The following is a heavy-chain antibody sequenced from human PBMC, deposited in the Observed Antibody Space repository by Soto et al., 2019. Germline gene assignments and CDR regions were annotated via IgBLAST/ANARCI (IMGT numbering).Heavy chain of an antibody. CDR2: IIPILGIS. Sequence: QVQLVQSGAEVKKPGSSVKVSCKASGGTFSSYTISWVRQSPGQGLGWMGRIIPILGISNYAQKFQGRVTITADKSTSTAYMELSSLRSEDTAVYYCASGYDYGDYSSAYWGQGTLVTVS. V-gene: IGHV1-69*02. D-gene: IGHD4-17*01. CDR1: GGTFSSYT. J-gene: IGHJ4*02. CDR3: ASGYDYGDYSSAY.